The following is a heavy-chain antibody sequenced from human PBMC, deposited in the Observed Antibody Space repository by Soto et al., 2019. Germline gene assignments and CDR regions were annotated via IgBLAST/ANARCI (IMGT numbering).Heavy chain of an antibody. Sequence: NLSETLSLTCAVSGDSVSNDNYYWSWIRQPPGKGLEWIGYIYYSGTTNYNSYLKSRLSLSVDMSKNQFSLKLASVTAADTAVYFCARSQRGRTAFTFDYWGQGALVTVSS. CDR2: IYYSGTT. CDR1: GDSVSNDNYY. D-gene: IGHD3-16*01. V-gene: IGHV4-61*01. CDR3: ARSQRGRTAFTFDY. J-gene: IGHJ4*02.